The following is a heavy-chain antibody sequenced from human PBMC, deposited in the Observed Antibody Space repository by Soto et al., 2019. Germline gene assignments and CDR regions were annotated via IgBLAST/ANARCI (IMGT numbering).Heavy chain of an antibody. CDR2: IQYDESMK. CDR3: ASDRSSSGCYEHGYFDY. D-gene: IGHD6-19*01. Sequence: QVQLVEAGGGVVQPGRSLRLSCAASGFAFSDYAMHWVRQAPRKGLEWLAVIQYDESMKYYADSVKGRFTISIDNSKNTLYLQMNNLRAEDTAVCYCASDRSSSGCYEHGYFDYWGQGTLVTVSS. V-gene: IGHV3-30-3*01. CDR1: GFAFSDYA. J-gene: IGHJ4*02.